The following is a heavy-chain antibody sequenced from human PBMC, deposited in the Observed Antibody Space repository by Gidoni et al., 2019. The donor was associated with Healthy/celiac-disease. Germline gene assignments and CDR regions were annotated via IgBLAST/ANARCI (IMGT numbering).Heavy chain of an antibody. J-gene: IGHJ6*02. CDR1: GFTFRSYA. Sequence: EVQLLESGGGLVQPGGSLRLSCAASGFTFRSYAMRWVRQGQGKGLEWVSAISGSGVSKYYADSVKGRFTISRDNSKNTLYLQMNSLRAEDTAVYYCAKVIGITIFGVVTGNYYYGMDVWGQGTTVTVSS. CDR2: ISGSGVSK. V-gene: IGHV3-23*01. CDR3: AKVIGITIFGVVTGNYYYGMDV. D-gene: IGHD3-3*01.